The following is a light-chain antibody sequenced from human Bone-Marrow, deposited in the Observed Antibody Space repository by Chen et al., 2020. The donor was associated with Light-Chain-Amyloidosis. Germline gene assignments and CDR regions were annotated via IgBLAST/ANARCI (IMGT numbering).Light chain of an antibody. V-gene: IGLV1-47*01. Sequence: QSVLTHPPSAPGTPRQRVTISCSGASSNIGINYVYWYQHSPGAAPNLLFRRNNQRPSGVPDRFSASKSGTSAFLAISGLRSEDEADYYCAAWDGSLSGYVFGTGTKVIVL. CDR1: SSNIGINY. CDR2: RNN. CDR3: AAWDGSLSGYV. J-gene: IGLJ1*01.